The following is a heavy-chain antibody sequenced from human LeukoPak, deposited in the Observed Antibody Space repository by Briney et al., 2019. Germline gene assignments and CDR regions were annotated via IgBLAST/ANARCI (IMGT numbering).Heavy chain of an antibody. D-gene: IGHD2-2*01. CDR2: ISAYNGNT. V-gene: IGHV1-18*03. CDR1: GYTFTSYG. Sequence: ASVKVSCKASGYTFTSYGISWVRQAPGQGLECMGWISAYNGNTNYAQKLQGIVTITTDKSTSTAYMELRRLRYDDMAVYYCARSPIVPADDGLTADYYYYGMDVWGQGTTVTVSS. CDR3: ARSPIVPADDGLTADYYYYGMDV. J-gene: IGHJ6*02.